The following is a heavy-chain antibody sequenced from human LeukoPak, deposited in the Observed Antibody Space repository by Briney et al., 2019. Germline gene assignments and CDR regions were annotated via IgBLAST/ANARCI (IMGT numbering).Heavy chain of an antibody. V-gene: IGHV3-30*04. Sequence: GRSLRLSCAASGFTFSTYAMHWVRQAPGRGLEWVAVISYDGSNKYYADSVKGRFTISRDNSKNTLFLQLNSLRAEDTSVFYCARDHLEMATINFYGLDVWGQGTTVTVSS. J-gene: IGHJ6*02. CDR3: ARDHLEMATINFYGLDV. CDR2: ISYDGSNK. CDR1: GFTFSTYA. D-gene: IGHD5-24*01.